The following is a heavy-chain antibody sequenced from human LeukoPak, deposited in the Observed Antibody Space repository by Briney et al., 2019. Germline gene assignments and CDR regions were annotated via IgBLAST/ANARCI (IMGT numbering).Heavy chain of an antibody. V-gene: IGHV1-3*01. CDR2: INAGNGNT. CDR3: ARAPQQWLVLPDY. CDR1: GYTFTSYA. D-gene: IGHD6-19*01. Sequence: ASVKVSCKASGYTFTSYAMHWVRQAPGQRLEWMGWINAGNGNTKYSQKSQGRVTITRDTSASTAYMELSSLRSEDTAVYYCARAPQQWLVLPDYWGQGTLVTVSS. J-gene: IGHJ4*02.